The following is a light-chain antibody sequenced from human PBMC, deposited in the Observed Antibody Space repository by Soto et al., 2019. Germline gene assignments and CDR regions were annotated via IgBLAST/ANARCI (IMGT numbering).Light chain of an antibody. J-gene: IGKJ1*01. V-gene: IGKV1-27*01. CDR1: QAISNS. CDR2: AAS. CDR3: QKYNSAPWT. Sequence: DIQMTQSPSSLSASVGDRVTITCRASQAISNSLAWYQQKPGKVPKLLIYAASTLQSGVPSRFSGSGSGTDFTLTISSLQPEDVATYDCQKYNSAPWTFGQGTKVEIK.